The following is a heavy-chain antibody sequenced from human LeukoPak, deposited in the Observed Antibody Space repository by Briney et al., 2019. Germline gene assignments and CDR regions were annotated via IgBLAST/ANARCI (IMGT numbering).Heavy chain of an antibody. V-gene: IGHV4-59*08. CDR3: ARHAGQWPAFHGFDI. Sequence: YIYGSGGTNYTPSLTSRVTISLDTANNQFSLNLSSVTAADTAVYYCARHAGQWPAFHGFDIWGQGTMVTVSS. J-gene: IGHJ3*02. D-gene: IGHD6-19*01. CDR2: IYGSGGT.